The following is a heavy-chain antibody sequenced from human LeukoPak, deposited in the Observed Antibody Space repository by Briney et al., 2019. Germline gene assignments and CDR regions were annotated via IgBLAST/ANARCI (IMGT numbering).Heavy chain of an antibody. J-gene: IGHJ6*03. CDR1: GFTFSSYN. D-gene: IGHD1-26*01. Sequence: GGSLRLSCAASGFTFSSYNTNWVRQAPGKGLEWVSSITSGSSYIYYADSVKGRFTISRDNAKNSLYLQMNSLRAEDTAVYYCARDPYSGSYGNYYYYFMDVWGKGTTVTISS. CDR3: ARDPYSGSYGNYYYYFMDV. V-gene: IGHV3-21*01. CDR2: ITSGSSYI.